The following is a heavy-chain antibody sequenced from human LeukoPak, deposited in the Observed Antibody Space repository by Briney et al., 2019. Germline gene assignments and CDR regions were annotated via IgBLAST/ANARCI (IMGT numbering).Heavy chain of an antibody. CDR3: AKGSSSGRPYFFDY. Sequence: GGSLRLSCAASGFTFSSYAMGWVRQAPAKGLEWFSAISGNSGSDIYYADAVKGRFTISRDNSKTTLYLEMNSLRAEDTAVYYCAKGSSSGRPYFFDYWGQGSLVAVSS. V-gene: IGHV3-23*01. CDR1: GFTFSSYA. D-gene: IGHD3-10*01. CDR2: ISGNSGSDI. J-gene: IGHJ4*02.